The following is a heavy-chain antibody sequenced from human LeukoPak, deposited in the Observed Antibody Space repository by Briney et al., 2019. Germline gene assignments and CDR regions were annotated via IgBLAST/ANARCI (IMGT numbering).Heavy chain of an antibody. CDR3: ARDRSGYYDSSGTYDAFDI. J-gene: IGHJ3*02. Sequence: SETLSLTCAVYGGSFSGYYWSWIRQPPGKGLEWIGEINHSGSTNYNPSLKSRVTISVDTSKNQFSLKLSSVTAADTAVYYCARDRSGYYDSSGTYDAFDIWGQGTMVTVSS. D-gene: IGHD3-22*01. CDR2: INHSGST. V-gene: IGHV4-34*01. CDR1: GGSFSGYY.